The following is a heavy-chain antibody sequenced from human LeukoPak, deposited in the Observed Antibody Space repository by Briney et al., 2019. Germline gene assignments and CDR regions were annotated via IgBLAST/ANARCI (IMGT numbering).Heavy chain of an antibody. D-gene: IGHD4-23*01. CDR1: GFTVSGYY. CDR3: ARRAGGYSHPYDY. V-gene: IGHV3-53*01. CDR2: IYSGGTT. Sequence: GGALRLSCADSGFTVSGYYMSWVGQAPGQGLEWVSLIYSGGTTYYADSVKGRFTISRDNSKNTLYLQMNSLRAEDTAVYYCARRAGGYSHPYDYWGQGILVTVSS. J-gene: IGHJ4*02.